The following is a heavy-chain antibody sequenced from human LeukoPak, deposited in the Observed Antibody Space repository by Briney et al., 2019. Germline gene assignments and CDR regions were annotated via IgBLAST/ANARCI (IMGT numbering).Heavy chain of an antibody. CDR2: IIPIFGTA. CDR3: ASIAYCGGDCYSSCHY. CDR1: GGTFSSYA. D-gene: IGHD2-21*02. V-gene: IGHV1-69*01. Sequence: SVKVSCTASGGTFSSYAISWVRQAPGRGLGWMGGIIPIFGTANYAQKFQGRVTITADESTSTAYMELSSLRSEDTAVYYCASIAYCGGDCYSSCHYWGQGTLVSVSS. J-gene: IGHJ4*02.